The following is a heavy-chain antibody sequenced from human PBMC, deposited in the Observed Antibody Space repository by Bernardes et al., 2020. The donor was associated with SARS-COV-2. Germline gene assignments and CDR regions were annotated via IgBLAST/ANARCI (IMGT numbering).Heavy chain of an antibody. J-gene: IGHJ4*02. CDR1: GFTFSSYS. D-gene: IGHD3-22*01. V-gene: IGHV3-21*01. CDR2: ISSSSSYI. CDR3: AREGDSSGYYHFDY. Sequence: GGSLRLSCAASGFTFSSYSMNWVRQAPGKGLEWVSSISSSSSYIYYADSVKGRFTISRDNAKNSLYLQMNSLRAEDTAVYYCAREGDSSGYYHFDYWGQGTLVTVSS.